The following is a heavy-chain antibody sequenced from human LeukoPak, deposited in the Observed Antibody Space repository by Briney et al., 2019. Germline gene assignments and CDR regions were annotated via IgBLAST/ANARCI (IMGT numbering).Heavy chain of an antibody. CDR2: IDKEGNER. V-gene: IGHV3-7*03. Sequence: GGSLRLSCAVSGVTFRNYWMSWVRQAPGKGLEWAANIDKEGNERSYVASVKGRFTISRDNAKNSLYLQMNSLRAEDTAMYYCALYCSGANCHDAFDIWGQGTMVIVSS. CDR1: GVTFRNYW. D-gene: IGHD2-15*01. CDR3: ALYCSGANCHDAFDI. J-gene: IGHJ3*02.